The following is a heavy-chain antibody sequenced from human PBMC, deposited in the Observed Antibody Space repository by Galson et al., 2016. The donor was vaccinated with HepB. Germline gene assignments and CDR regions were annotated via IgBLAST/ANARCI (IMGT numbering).Heavy chain of an antibody. CDR1: GFTFSSYV. CDR3: AKGAGQWLVPGWFDP. J-gene: IGHJ5*02. D-gene: IGHD6-19*01. CDR2: ISGSGGSI. Sequence: SLRLSCAASGFTFSSYVMSWVRQAPGKGLEWVSGISGSGGSIYYADSVKGRFTISRDNSKNTLYLQMKSLRAEDTAVYYCAKGAGQWLVPGWFDPWGQGTLVIVSS. V-gene: IGHV3-23*01.